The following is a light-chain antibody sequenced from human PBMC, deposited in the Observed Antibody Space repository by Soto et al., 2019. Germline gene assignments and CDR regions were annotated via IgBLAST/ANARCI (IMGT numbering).Light chain of an antibody. J-gene: IGLJ1*01. CDR2: RKT. V-gene: IGLV1-47*01. CDR3: ATWDDSLNGFDV. CDR1: TANSGSKY. Sequence: QSALTQPPTASGTPGQGVTISCSGSTANSGSKYVYWYQQRPGTAPTHLIYRKTQRPSGVPDRFSGSKSGTSASLAISALRSDDEAAYFCATWDDSLNGFDVFGTGTKVTVL.